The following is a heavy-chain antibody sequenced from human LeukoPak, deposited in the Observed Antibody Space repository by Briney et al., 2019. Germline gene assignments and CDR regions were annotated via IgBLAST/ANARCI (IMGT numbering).Heavy chain of an antibody. V-gene: IGHV4-59*01. J-gene: IGHJ6*03. CDR1: GGSISSYY. CDR3: ARETSQKGAHYMDV. Sequence: SETLSLTCTVSGGSISSYYWSWIRQPPGQGLEWFGYIYYSGSTNYNPSLKSRATISVDTSKNQFSLKLTSVTAADTAVYYCARETSQKGAHYMDVWGKGTTVTISS. CDR2: IYYSGST. D-gene: IGHD3-16*01.